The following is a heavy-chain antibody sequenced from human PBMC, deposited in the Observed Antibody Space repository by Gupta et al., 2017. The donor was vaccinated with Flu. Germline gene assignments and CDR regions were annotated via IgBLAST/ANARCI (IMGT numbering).Heavy chain of an antibody. V-gene: IGHV3-74*01. CDR3: TRDPPRHCGRRICYPFDY. Sequence: EVQLVGSGGGLVQPGGSLRLSCIASGFSFNTYWIHWVRKAQGKGLTWVARVSDDGSDPTYADSVAGRFPLSRDNAKNTLYLQMSSLRAEDTAVYYCTRDPPRHCGRRICYPFDYWGQGTLVTVSS. CDR2: VSDDGSDP. J-gene: IGHJ4*02. D-gene: IGHD2-21*01. CDR1: GFSFNTYW.